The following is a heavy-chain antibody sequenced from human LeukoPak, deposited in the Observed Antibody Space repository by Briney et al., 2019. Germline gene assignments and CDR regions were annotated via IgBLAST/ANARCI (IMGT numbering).Heavy chain of an antibody. CDR1: GFTFSSYA. Sequence: GGSLRLSCAASGFTFSSYAMSWVRQAPGKGLEWVSGISGSGASTYYADSMKGRFTISRDNSKNTLYLQVNSLRAEDTAMYYCARNILFAFDIWGQGTMVTVSS. J-gene: IGHJ3*02. V-gene: IGHV3-23*01. CDR3: ARNILFAFDI. CDR2: ISGSGAST.